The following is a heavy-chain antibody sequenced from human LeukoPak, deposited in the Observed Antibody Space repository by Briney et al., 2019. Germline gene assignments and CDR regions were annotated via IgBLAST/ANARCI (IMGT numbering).Heavy chain of an antibody. J-gene: IGHJ3*02. V-gene: IGHV4-59*01. D-gene: IGHD2-8*01. CDR1: GGSISTYY. Sequence: KTSETLSLTCSVSGGSISTYYWTWIRQPPGKGLEWIGYIYYSGSTNYNPSLKSRVTISLDTSKNQFSLKLSSVTAADTAVYYCARDPKNYAIGLGAFDIWGQGTMVTVSS. CDR3: ARDPKNYAIGLGAFDI. CDR2: IYYSGST.